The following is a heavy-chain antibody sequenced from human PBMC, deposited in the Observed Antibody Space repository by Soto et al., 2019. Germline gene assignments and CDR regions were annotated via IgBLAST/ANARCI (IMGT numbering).Heavy chain of an antibody. D-gene: IGHD6-13*01. CDR2: IVVGSGNT. CDR3: AAGQGAAAGWYCDL. J-gene: IGHJ2*01. V-gene: IGHV1-58*01. CDR1: GFTFTSSA. Sequence: QMQLVQSGPEVKKPGTSVKVSCKASGFTFTSSAVQWVRQARGQRLEWIGWIVVGSGNTNYAQKFQERVTITRDMSTSTAYMELSSLRSEDTAVYYCAAGQGAAAGWYCDLWGRGTLVTVSS.